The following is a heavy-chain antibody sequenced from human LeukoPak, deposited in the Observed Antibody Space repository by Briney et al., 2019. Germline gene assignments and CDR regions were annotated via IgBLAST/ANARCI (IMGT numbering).Heavy chain of an antibody. V-gene: IGHV3-48*01. J-gene: IGHJ4*02. D-gene: IGHD2/OR15-2a*01. Sequence: SGGSPRLSCADSGFTFSTYSVNWVRQTPGKGLEWLSYISTSSRTIYYADSVKGRFTISRDNAKNSLYLQMDSLRAEDTAVYYCAGGESLGYWGQRTLVTVSS. CDR1: GFTFSTYS. CDR3: AGGESLGY. CDR2: ISTSSRTI.